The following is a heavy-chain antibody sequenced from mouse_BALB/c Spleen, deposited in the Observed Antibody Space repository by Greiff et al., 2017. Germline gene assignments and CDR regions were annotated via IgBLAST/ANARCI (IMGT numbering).Heavy chain of an antibody. CDR1: GFTFTDYY. CDR2: IRNKANGYTT. D-gene: IGHD4-1*01. CDR3: ASELGQGSFAY. V-gene: IGHV7-3*02. Sequence: EVKLVESGGGLVQPGGSLRLSCATSGFTFTDYYMSWVRQPPGKALEWLGFIRNKANGYTTEYSASVKGRFTISRDNSQSILYLQMNTLRAEDSATYYCASELGQGSFAYWGQGTLVTVSA. J-gene: IGHJ3*01.